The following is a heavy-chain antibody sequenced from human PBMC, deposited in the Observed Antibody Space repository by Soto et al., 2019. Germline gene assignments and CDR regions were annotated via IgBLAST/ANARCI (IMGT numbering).Heavy chain of an antibody. Sequence: EVQLLESGGGLVQPGGSLRLSCAASGFTFSSYAMSWVRQAPGKGLEWVSAISGSGGSTYYADSVKGRVTISRDNSKNTLYLQMNSLRAEDTAVYYCAKDPLYYDFWSGYYSYYGMDVWGQGTTVTVSS. CDR1: GFTFSSYA. V-gene: IGHV3-23*01. CDR2: ISGSGGST. J-gene: IGHJ6*02. CDR3: AKDPLYYDFWSGYYSYYGMDV. D-gene: IGHD3-3*01.